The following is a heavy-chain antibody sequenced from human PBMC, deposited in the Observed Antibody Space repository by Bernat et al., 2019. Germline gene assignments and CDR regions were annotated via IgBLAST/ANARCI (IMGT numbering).Heavy chain of an antibody. J-gene: IGHJ2*01. CDR2: IWDDGSNK. V-gene: IGHV3-33*01. D-gene: IGHD2-15*01. CDR3: ARHIGSCSGGSCSDWYFYL. CDR1: GFTFRNFG. Sequence: QVQLVESGGGVVQPGRSLRLSCAASGFTFRNFGMHWVRQPPGKGLEWVAIIWDDGSNKYYADSVKGRFTISRDNSRNTVYLQMNSLRAEDTAVYYCARHIGSCSGGSCSDWYFYLWGRGTLVTVSS.